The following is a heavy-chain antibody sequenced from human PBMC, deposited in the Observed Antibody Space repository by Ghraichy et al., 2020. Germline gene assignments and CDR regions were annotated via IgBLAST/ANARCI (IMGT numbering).Heavy chain of an antibody. CDR2: VYDSGNT. CDR3: ASRTSTIFGSGSFHM. CDR1: GGSVSSGSHH. D-gene: IGHD3-3*01. Sequence: SQTLSLTCAVSGGSVSSGSHHWNWIRQSPGKGLEWIGHVYDSGNTDYNPSLKSRVTISVDTSKNQFSLNLSFVTAADTAVYYCASRTSTIFGSGSFHMWGPGTLVTVSS. J-gene: IGHJ3*02. V-gene: IGHV4-61*01.